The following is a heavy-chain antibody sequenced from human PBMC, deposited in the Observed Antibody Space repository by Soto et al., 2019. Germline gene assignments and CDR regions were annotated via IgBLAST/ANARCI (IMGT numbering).Heavy chain of an antibody. Sequence: QVHLVQSGSEVKKPGSSVTVSCKASGGTFNTYTFSWVQQAPGQGLEWMGSILPIMGSVNYAHDFRGRLSITADPSTTTAYMEQTSLTSHDTAIYYCARIPRYSYPTSDPLDNWGQGTLVTVSS. CDR2: ILPIMGSV. CDR1: GGTFNTYT. V-gene: IGHV1-69*01. J-gene: IGHJ4*02. D-gene: IGHD2-15*01. CDR3: ARIPRYSYPTSDPLDN.